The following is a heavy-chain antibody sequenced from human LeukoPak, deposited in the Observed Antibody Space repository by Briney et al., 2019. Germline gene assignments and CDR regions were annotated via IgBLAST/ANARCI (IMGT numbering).Heavy chain of an antibody. CDR3: AREGDGYNSFDY. J-gene: IGHJ4*02. CDR2: ISGSGGST. V-gene: IGHV3-23*01. D-gene: IGHD5-24*01. CDR1: GFTFSSYA. Sequence: GGSLRLSCAASGFTFSSYAMSWVRQAPGKGLERVSAISGSGGSTYYADSVKGRFTISRDNSKNTLYLQMSSLRAEDTAVYYCAREGDGYNSFDYWGQGTLVTVSS.